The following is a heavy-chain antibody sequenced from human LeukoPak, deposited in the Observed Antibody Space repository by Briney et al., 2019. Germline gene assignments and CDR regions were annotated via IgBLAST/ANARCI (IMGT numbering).Heavy chain of an antibody. D-gene: IGHD3-22*01. CDR1: GYTLTELS. CDR3: ATLTYYYDSSGPD. V-gene: IGHV1-24*01. J-gene: IGHJ4*02. Sequence: ASVKVSCKVSGYTLTELSMHWVRQAPGKGLEWMGGFDPEDGETIYAQKFQGRVTMTEDTSTDTAYMELSSLRPEDTAVYYCATLTYYYDSSGPDWGQGTLVTVSS. CDR2: FDPEDGET.